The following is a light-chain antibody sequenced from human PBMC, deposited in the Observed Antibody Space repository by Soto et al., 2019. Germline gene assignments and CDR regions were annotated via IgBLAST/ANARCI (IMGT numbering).Light chain of an antibody. CDR3: LEYYTCPST. CDR2: AAS. Sequence: DIQMTQYPSSLSASVGDRVTITCRASQGIRNDLDWFQQKPAKAPERLIYAASSLQSGVPSRFRGIGSGADVTLTICSLQAKDFATYHYLEYYTCPSTFGQGTKVLIK. CDR1: QGIRND. J-gene: IGKJ1*01. V-gene: IGKV1-17*01.